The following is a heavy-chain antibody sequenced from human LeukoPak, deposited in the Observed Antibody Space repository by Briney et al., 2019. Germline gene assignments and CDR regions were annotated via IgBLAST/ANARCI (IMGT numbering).Heavy chain of an antibody. CDR1: GGSISRSDYY. Sequence: SETLSLTCTVSGGSISRSDYYWGWIRQPPGKGLEWIGNIYYTGSSSCNSSLKSRVTISVDTSKNQFSLQLSSVTAADTAVYYCARENYCTNGVCWAFDPWGQGTLVTVSS. CDR3: ARENYCTNGVCWAFDP. CDR2: IYYTGSS. V-gene: IGHV4-39*07. J-gene: IGHJ5*02. D-gene: IGHD2-8*01.